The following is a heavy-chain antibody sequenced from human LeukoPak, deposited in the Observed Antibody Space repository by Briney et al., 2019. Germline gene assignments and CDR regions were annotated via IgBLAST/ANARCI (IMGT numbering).Heavy chain of an antibody. CDR3: ARDPDHYYDSSGYYLGAFDI. V-gene: IGHV1-69*13. J-gene: IGHJ3*02. Sequence: GASVTVSFTASGGTFTSYAISWVRQAPAQGLEWMGGTIAIFGTANYAQKFYGRVTITADESTSTAYMELSSVRSEDTAVYYCARDPDHYYDSSGYYLGAFDIWGQGTMVTVSS. CDR2: TIAIFGTA. CDR1: GGTFTSYA. D-gene: IGHD3-22*01.